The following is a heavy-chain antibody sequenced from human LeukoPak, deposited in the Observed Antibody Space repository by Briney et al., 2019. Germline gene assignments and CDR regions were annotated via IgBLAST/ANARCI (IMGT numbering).Heavy chain of an antibody. CDR2: IYYSGYT. D-gene: IGHD3-22*01. CDR1: GGSISSSSYY. V-gene: IGHV4-39*01. J-gene: IGHJ4*02. Sequence: SETLSLTCTVSGGSISSSSYYWGWLRQPPGKGLVWIGSIYYSGYTYYYPSLKSRVTISVDTSKNPFSLKLSSVAAAGTAVYDCATHYYGSSGYDPWYFDYWGQGTLVTVSS. CDR3: ATHYYGSSGYDPWYFDY.